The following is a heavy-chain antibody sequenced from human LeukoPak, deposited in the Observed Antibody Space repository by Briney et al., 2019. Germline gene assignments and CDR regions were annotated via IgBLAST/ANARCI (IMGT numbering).Heavy chain of an antibody. J-gene: IGHJ6*03. CDR1: GFTFSSYS. V-gene: IGHV3-21*01. CDR2: ISSSSICI. D-gene: IGHD6-19*01. Sequence: GGSLRLSCAASGFTFSSYSMNWVRQAPGKGLEWVSSISSSSICIYYADSVKGRFTISRDNAKNSLYLQMNSLRAEDTAVYYCARSSGWYHRGPDYYYYYMDVWGKGTTVTVSS. CDR3: ARSSGWYHRGPDYYYYYMDV.